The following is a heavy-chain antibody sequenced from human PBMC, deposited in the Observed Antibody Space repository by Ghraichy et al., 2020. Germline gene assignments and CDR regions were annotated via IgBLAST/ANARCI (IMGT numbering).Heavy chain of an antibody. V-gene: IGHV3-30*18. CDR1: GFTLRSYG. D-gene: IGHD6-13*01. J-gene: IGHJ4*02. CDR2: TSYDGNNN. Sequence: GGSLRLSCVASGFTLRSYGMQWVRQAPGKGLEWVAVTSYDGNNNYYADSVKGRFTISRDNSKNTLDLHMNSLRAEDTAVYYCAKETHLTAAGALDYWGQGSLVTVSS. CDR3: AKETHLTAAGALDY.